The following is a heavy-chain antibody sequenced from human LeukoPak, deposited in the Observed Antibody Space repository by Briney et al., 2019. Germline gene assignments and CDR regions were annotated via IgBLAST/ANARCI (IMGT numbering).Heavy chain of an antibody. Sequence: GRSLRLSCAASGFTFSSYAMHWVRQAPGKGLEWVSYISSSGSTIYYADSVKGRFTISRDNAKNSLYLQMNSLRAEDTAVYYCARQVLRYFDWPSFGFAFDIWGQGTMVTVSS. CDR1: GFTFSSYA. CDR2: ISSSGSTI. V-gene: IGHV3-48*04. J-gene: IGHJ3*02. CDR3: ARQVLRYFDWPSFGFAFDI. D-gene: IGHD3-9*01.